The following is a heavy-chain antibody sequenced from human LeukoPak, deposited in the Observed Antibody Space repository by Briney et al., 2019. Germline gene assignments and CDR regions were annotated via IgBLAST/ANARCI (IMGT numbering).Heavy chain of an antibody. Sequence: PGGSLRLSCAASGFTFSSHAMSWVRQAPGKGLEWVSAISGSGSSTYYADSVKGRFTISRDTSKNTLYLQMNSLRAEDTAVYYCALKGRGLPFDYWGQGTLVTVSS. CDR2: ISGSGSST. CDR3: ALKGRGLPFDY. D-gene: IGHD5-12*01. CDR1: GFTFSSHA. J-gene: IGHJ4*02. V-gene: IGHV3-23*01.